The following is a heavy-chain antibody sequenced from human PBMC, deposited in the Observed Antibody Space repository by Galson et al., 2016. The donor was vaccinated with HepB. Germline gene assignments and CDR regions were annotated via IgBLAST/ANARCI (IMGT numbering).Heavy chain of an antibody. V-gene: IGHV3-23*01. CDR2: ISASGGST. CDR3: AKDRGDGGITIFGVVVTPGPFDF. J-gene: IGHJ4*02. Sequence: SLRLSCAASGFTFSSYAMSWVRQAPGKGLEWVSGISASGGSTTYADSEKGRFTISRDNSKNTLYLQMNSLRAEDTAVYYCAKDRGDGGITIFGVVVTPGPFDFWGQGTLVTVSS. CDR1: GFTFSSYA. D-gene: IGHD3-3*01.